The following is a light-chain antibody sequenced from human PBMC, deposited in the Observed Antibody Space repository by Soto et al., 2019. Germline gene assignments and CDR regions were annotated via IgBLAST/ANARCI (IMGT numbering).Light chain of an antibody. V-gene: IGLV2-14*01. CDR2: GVS. J-gene: IGLJ2*01. Sequence: QSVLTQPASVSGSPGQSITISCNGTSSDVGGYNHVSWYQHPPGKAPKLILFGVSDRPSGVSHRFSGSKSGNTASLTISGLQAEDEADYYCCSCTSLSTVVFGGGTKVTAL. CDR3: CSCTSLSTVV. CDR1: SSDVGGYNH.